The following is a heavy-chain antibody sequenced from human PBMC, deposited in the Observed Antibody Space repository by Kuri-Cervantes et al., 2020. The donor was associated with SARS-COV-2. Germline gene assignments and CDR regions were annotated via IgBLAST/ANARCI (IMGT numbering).Heavy chain of an antibody. CDR2: ISWDGATT. D-gene: IGHD1-1*01. J-gene: IGHJ4*02. Sequence: GESLKSFCAASGFQFDDYTMHWVRQPPGKGLEWVSLISWDGATTYYADSVKGRFTISRDNSRNSLYLQMNVLRSEDTALYYCVKGQTGTTLSLDNWGQGTLVTVSS. CDR1: GFQFDDYT. CDR3: VKGQTGTTLSLDN. V-gene: IGHV3-43*01.